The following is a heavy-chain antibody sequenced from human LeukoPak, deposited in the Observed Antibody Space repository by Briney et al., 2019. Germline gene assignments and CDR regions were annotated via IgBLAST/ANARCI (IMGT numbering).Heavy chain of an antibody. CDR3: AKDTPAIVVGSGDDAFDI. CDR2: ISGSGGST. CDR1: GFTFSSYS. J-gene: IGHJ3*02. V-gene: IGHV3-23*01. D-gene: IGHD3-22*01. Sequence: PGGSLRLSCAASGFTFSSYSMNWVRQAPGKGLEWVSAISGSGGSTYYADSVKGRFTISRDNSKNTLYLQMNSLRAEDTAVYYCAKDTPAIVVGSGDDAFDIWGQGTMVTVSS.